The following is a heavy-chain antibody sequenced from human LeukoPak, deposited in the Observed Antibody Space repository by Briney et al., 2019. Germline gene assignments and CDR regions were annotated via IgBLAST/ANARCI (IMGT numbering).Heavy chain of an antibody. CDR3: AKDRLLLWFGEGRDVADY. CDR1: GFTFSSYG. Sequence: PGGSLRLSCAASGFTFSSYGMHWVRQAPGKGLEWVAFIRYDGSNKYYADSVKGRFTISRDNSKNTLYLQMNSLRAEDTAVYYCAKDRLLLWFGEGRDVADYWGQGTLVTVSS. CDR2: IRYDGSNK. J-gene: IGHJ4*02. D-gene: IGHD3-10*01. V-gene: IGHV3-30*02.